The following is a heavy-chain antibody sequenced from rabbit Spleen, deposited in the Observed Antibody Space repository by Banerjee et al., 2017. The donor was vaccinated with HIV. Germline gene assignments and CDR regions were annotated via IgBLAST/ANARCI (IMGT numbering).Heavy chain of an antibody. J-gene: IGHJ2*01. V-gene: IGHV1S7*01. CDR2: IWPTTDTT. D-gene: IGHD1-1*01. CDR3: ARSLDSGSTAYILPFDP. Sequence: QSLEESGGRLVQPGGSLTLSCKASGFTISNYWMNWVRQAPGKGLEWIGIIWPTTDTTYYASWVNGRFTISSDNAQKTVDLQMNSLTAADTATYFCARSLDSGSTAYILPFDPWGPGTLVTVS. CDR1: GFTISNYW.